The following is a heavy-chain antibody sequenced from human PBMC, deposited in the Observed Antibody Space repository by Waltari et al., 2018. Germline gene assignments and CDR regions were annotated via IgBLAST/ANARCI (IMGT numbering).Heavy chain of an antibody. D-gene: IGHD3-22*01. Sequence: EVQLVQSGAEVKKPGATVKISCKVSGYTFTDYYMHWVQQAPGKGLEWMGLVDPEDGETIYAEKFQGRVTITADTSTDTAYMELSSLRSEDTAVYYCATIPDYYDSSGYYYIDYWGQGTLVTVSS. CDR2: VDPEDGET. V-gene: IGHV1-69-2*01. J-gene: IGHJ4*02. CDR1: GYTFTDYY. CDR3: ATIPDYYDSSGYYYIDY.